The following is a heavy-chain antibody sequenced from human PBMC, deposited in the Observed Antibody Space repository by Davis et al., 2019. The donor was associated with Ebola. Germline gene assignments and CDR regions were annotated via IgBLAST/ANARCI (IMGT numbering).Heavy chain of an antibody. J-gene: IGHJ4*02. CDR3: ARVTSGGY. CDR1: GFTFSSYA. CDR2: ISYDGSNK. D-gene: IGHD1-26*01. Sequence: GESLKISCLASGFTFSSYAMHWVRQAPGKGLEWVAVISYDGSNKYYADSVKGRFTISRDNSKNTLYLQMNSLRAEDTAVYYCARVTSGGYWGQGTLVTVSS. V-gene: IGHV3-30-3*01.